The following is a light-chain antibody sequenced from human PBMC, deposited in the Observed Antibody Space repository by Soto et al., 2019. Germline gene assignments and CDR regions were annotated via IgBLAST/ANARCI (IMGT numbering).Light chain of an antibody. J-gene: IGLJ2*01. Sequence: QSVLTQSPSASASLGASVKLTCILSSGQSNYAIAWHQQQPEKGPRYLMRVNGDGSHIKGDGIPDRFSGSSSGAERYLTISSLQSEDESDYYCQTWGTGVVVFAGGTKLTVL. CDR1: SGQSNYA. CDR3: QTWGTGVVV. V-gene: IGLV4-69*01. CDR2: VNGDGSH.